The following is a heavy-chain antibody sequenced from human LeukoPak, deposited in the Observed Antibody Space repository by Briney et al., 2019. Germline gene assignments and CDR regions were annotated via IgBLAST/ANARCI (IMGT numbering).Heavy chain of an antibody. D-gene: IGHD6-19*01. J-gene: IGHJ4*02. Sequence: GGSLRLSCAASGFTFSSYGMHWVRQAPGKGLEWVAFIRYDGSNKYYADSVKGRFTISRDNSKNTLYLQMNSLRAEDTAVYYCAKDRPQWLVPYYFDYWGQGTLVTVSS. CDR1: GFTFSSYG. CDR2: IRYDGSNK. CDR3: AKDRPQWLVPYYFDY. V-gene: IGHV3-30*02.